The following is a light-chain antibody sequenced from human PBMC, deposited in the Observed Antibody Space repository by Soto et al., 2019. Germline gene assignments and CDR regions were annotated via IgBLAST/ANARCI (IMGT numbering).Light chain of an antibody. CDR1: ESVGVA. CDR2: ESS. J-gene: IGKJ4*01. CDR3: QHRISWPLT. Sequence: EIVLSQSPATLSLSPGERATLSCRASESVGVALAWFQQKPGQAPRLLIFESSKRAAGVPARFSGSGSGTDFTLTISRLESEDFAVYYCQHRISWPLTFGGGARVEMK. V-gene: IGKV3-11*01.